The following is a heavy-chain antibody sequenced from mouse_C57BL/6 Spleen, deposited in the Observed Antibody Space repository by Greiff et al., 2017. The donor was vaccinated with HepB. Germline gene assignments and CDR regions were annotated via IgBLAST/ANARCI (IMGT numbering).Heavy chain of an antibody. V-gene: IGHV1-52*01. CDR3: ARGGYSNYEGWYFDV. J-gene: IGHJ1*03. CDR2: IDPSDSET. D-gene: IGHD2-5*01. Sequence: QVQLQQPGAELVRPGSSVKLSCKASGYTFTSYWMHWVKQRPIQGLEWIGNIDPSDSETHYNQKFKDKATLTVDKSSSTAYMQLSSLTSEDSAVYYCARGGYSNYEGWYFDVWGTGTTVTVSS. CDR1: GYTFTSYW.